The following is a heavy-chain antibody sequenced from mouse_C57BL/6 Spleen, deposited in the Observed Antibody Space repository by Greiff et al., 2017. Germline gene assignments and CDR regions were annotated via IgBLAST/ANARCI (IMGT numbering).Heavy chain of an antibody. CDR3: ARYDCYGSSDALDY. D-gene: IGHD1-1*01. CDR2: IWTDGST. J-gene: IGHJ4*01. Sequence: VKVVESGPGLVAPSPSLSITCTASGFSLTSYCVHWVRQPPGQGLEWLVVIWTDGSTTYNSALKSRLATSKDNSKSQVFLKMNSLQTDDTAMYDCARYDCYGSSDALDYWGQGTTVTVSS. V-gene: IGHV2-6*03. CDR1: GFSLTSYC.